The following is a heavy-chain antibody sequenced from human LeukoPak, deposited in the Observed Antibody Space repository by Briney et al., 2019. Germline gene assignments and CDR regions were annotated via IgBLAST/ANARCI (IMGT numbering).Heavy chain of an antibody. V-gene: IGHV3-48*01. CDR2: ISSSSSTI. CDR3: ASEDCSSTSCYTYYFDY. Sequence: GGSLRLSCAASGFTFSSYSMNWVRQAPGKGLGWDSYISSSSSTIYYADSVKGRFTISRDNAKNSLYLQMNSLRAEDTAVYYCASEDCSSTSCYTYYFDYWGQGTLVTVSS. D-gene: IGHD2-2*02. J-gene: IGHJ4*02. CDR1: GFTFSSYS.